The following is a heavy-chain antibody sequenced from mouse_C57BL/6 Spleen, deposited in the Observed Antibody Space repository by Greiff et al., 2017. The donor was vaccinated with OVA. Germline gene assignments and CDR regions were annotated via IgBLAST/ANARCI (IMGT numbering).Heavy chain of an antibody. D-gene: IGHD1-1*01. J-gene: IGHJ2*01. CDR1: GYTFTSYW. CDR3: ALITTVVGLYYFDY. Sequence: QVQLQQPGAELVRPGSSVKLSCKASGYTFTSYWMHWVKQRPIQGLEWIGNIDPSDSETHYNQKFKDKATLTVDKSSSTAYMQLSSLTSEDSAVYYCALITTVVGLYYFDYWGQGTTLTVSS. CDR2: IDPSDSET. V-gene: IGHV1-52*01.